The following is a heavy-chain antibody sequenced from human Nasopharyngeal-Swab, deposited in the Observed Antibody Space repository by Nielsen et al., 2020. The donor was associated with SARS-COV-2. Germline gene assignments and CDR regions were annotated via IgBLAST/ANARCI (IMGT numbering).Heavy chain of an antibody. CDR1: GFTFSTYA. J-gene: IGHJ4*02. D-gene: IGHD4-17*01. V-gene: IGHV3-30*03. Sequence: GESLKISCAASGFTFSTYAMHWVRQAPGKGLEWVAVISYDGSDQYYADSVQGRFTFSRDNSKNTLYLQMNSLRAEDTAVYYCASPLTTPMNYWGQGTLVTVSS. CDR3: ASPLTTPMNY. CDR2: ISYDGSDQ.